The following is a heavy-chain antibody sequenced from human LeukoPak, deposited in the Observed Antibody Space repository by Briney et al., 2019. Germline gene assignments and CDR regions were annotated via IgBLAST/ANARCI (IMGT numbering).Heavy chain of an antibody. J-gene: IGHJ3*02. Sequence: GGSLRLSCVGSGFTFSSYWMHWVRQAPGKGPVWVSHINSDESNIMYADSVKGRFTISGDNAKNTLYLQMKSLRVEDTAMYYCARVKEIGGAFDIWGQGTMVTVSS. CDR1: GFTFSSYW. CDR3: ARVKEIGGAFDI. D-gene: IGHD3-16*01. V-gene: IGHV3-74*03. CDR2: INSDESNI.